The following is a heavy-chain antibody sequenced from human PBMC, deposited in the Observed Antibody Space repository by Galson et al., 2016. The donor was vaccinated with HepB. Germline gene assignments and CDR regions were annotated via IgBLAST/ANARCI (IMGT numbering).Heavy chain of an antibody. CDR3: AKESGASWYLIDY. Sequence: RLSCAVSGXTLTASAMHWVRXAPGKGLEXXXYIGATNGAIFYADSVKGRFPISKDNAKDSLFLQMNNLGDDDTAVYYCAKESGASWYLIDYWXQGTLVTVSS. D-gene: IGHD6-13*01. CDR1: GXTLTASA. V-gene: IGHV3-48*02. CDR2: IGATNGAI. J-gene: IGHJ4*02.